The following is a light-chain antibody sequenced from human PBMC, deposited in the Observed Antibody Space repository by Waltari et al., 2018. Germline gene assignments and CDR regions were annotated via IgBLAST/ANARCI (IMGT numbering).Light chain of an antibody. CDR1: QSIGNS. CDR3: LQGSSTPYS. J-gene: IGKJ2*01. CDR2: DGS. Sequence: EIVLTQSPDFQSVTPEETVTITCRASQSIGNSLHWYQQKPNQSPKLLIKDGSQSMSGVPSRFSGSGSGTDFNLTISGLEGEDAAAYYCLQGSSTPYSFGQGTKLEIK. V-gene: IGKV6D-21*02.